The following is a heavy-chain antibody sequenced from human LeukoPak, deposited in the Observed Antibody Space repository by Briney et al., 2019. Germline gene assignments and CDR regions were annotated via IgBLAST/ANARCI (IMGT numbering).Heavy chain of an antibody. CDR3: ARGLYSSSP. Sequence: PGESLRLSCAASGFTFGSYAMSWVRQAPGKGLEWVSAISGSGFTYYADSVKGRFTISRDNSKNTLYLQMNSLRAEDTAVYYCARGLYSSSPWGQGTLVTVSS. CDR1: GFTFGSYA. V-gene: IGHV3-23*01. CDR2: ISGSGFT. J-gene: IGHJ4*02. D-gene: IGHD6-6*01.